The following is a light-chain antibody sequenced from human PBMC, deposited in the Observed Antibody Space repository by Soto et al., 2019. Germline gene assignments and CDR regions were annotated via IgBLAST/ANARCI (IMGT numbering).Light chain of an antibody. J-gene: IGKJ2*01. V-gene: IGKV3-20*01. CDR3: QQYDSSLYT. Sequence: EIVLTQSPGTLSLSPGERATLSCRASQSVSSTYVAWYQQKPGQAPRLIIYGASSRATGITDRFSGSGSGTDLTISISRLEPEDVAVYYCQQYDSSLYTFGQGTKLEIK. CDR1: QSVSSTY. CDR2: GAS.